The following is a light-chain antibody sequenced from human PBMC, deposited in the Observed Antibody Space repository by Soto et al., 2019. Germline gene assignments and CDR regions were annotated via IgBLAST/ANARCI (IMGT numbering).Light chain of an antibody. V-gene: IGKV1-9*01. CDR2: GAS. CDR3: HQVYTYPRT. J-gene: IGKJ1*01. CDR1: QGVRSY. Sequence: IQLTQSPSSLSASVGDRVTITCRASQGVRSYLAWFQQSPGKAPKLLIFGASTLQNGVPARFSGGGFGTEFTLTITSLQPEDFATYYCHQVYTYPRTFGQGTKVEIK.